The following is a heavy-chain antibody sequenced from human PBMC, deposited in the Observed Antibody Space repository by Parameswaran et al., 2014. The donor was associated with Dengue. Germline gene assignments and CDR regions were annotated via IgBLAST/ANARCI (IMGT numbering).Heavy chain of an antibody. J-gene: IGHJ4*02. V-gene: IGHV4-61*02. CDR1: GGSISSGSYY. CDR2: IYTSGST. CDR3: AREYPHLTSGYSSSWSNPHFDY. D-gene: IGHD6-13*01. Sequence: ASETLSLTCTVSGGSISSGSYYWSWIRQPAGKGLEWIGRIYTSGSTNYNPSLKSRVTISVDTSKNQFSLKLSSVTAADTAVYYCAREYPHLTSGYSSSWSNPHFDYWGQGTLVTVSS.